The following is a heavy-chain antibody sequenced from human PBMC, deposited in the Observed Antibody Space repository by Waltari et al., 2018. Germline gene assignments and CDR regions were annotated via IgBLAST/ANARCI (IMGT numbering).Heavy chain of an antibody. CDR3: ARGRYSSSPGPFDY. V-gene: IGHV1-69*05. CDR1: GGTFSSYA. CDR2: IIPIFGTA. D-gene: IGHD6-6*01. J-gene: IGHJ4*02. Sequence: QVQLVQSGAEVKKPGSSVKVSCKASGGTFSSYAISWVRQAPGQGLEWMGGIIPIFGTANYAQKFQGRVTITTDDSTSTAYMELSSLRSEDTAVYYCARGRYSSSPGPFDYWGQGTLVTVSS.